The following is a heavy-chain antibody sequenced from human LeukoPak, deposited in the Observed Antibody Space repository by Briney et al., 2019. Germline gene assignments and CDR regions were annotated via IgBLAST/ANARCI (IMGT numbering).Heavy chain of an antibody. CDR1: GFTFSTYS. J-gene: IGHJ2*01. CDR2: ISSGSTSM. CDR3: ASLDRQRNYWYFDL. Sequence: PGGSLRLSCGASGFTFSTYSMNWVRQAPGKGLEWVSSISSGSTSMYYADSVKGRFTISRDNTRNSLYLQMDSLRAEDTAVYYCASLDRQRNYWYFDLWGRGTLVTVSS. V-gene: IGHV3-21*01. D-gene: IGHD1-1*01.